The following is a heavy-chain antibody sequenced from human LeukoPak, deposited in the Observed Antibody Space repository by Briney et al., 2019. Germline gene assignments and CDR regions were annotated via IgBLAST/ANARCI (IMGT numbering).Heavy chain of an antibody. CDR3: ARGHGSWFGGGNWFDP. CDR2: TYYRSKGYN. J-gene: IGHJ5*02. CDR1: GDSVSSNSAA. D-gene: IGHD3-10*01. Sequence: SQTLSLTCALSGDSVSSNSAAWSWIRQSPSRGLGWLGRTYYRSKGYNDYAVSVKSRITINPDTSKNQFSLQLNSVTPEDTAVYYCARGHGSWFGGGNWFDPWGQGTLVTVSS. V-gene: IGHV6-1*01.